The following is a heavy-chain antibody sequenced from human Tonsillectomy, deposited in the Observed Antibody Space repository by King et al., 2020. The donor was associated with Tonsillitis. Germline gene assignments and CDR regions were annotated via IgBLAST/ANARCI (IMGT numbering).Heavy chain of an antibody. CDR1: GFTFSSYW. CDR2: INSDGSST. Sequence: VQLVESGGGLVQPGGSLRLSCAASGFTFSSYWMHWVRQAPGKGLVWVSRINSDGSSTSYADSVKGRFTISRDNDKNTLNLQMNSLRAEDTAVYYCARDRTDTSHGMDVWGQGTTVTVSS. J-gene: IGHJ6*02. CDR3: ARDRTDTSHGMDV. V-gene: IGHV3-74*01. D-gene: IGHD5-18*01.